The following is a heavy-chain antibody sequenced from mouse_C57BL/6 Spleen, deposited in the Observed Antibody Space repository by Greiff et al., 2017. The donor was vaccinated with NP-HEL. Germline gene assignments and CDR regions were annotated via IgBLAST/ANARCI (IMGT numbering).Heavy chain of an antibody. CDR1: GYTFTSYR. J-gene: IGHJ2*01. CDR3: ARWGGNYYYFDY. D-gene: IGHD2-1*01. V-gene: IGHV1-55*01. Sequence: VKLQQSGAELVKPGASVKMSCKASGYTFTSYRITWVKQRPGQGLEWIGDIYPGSGSTNYNEKFKSKATLTVDTSSSTAYMQLSSLTSEDSAVYYCARWGGNYYYFDYWGQGTTLTVSS. CDR2: IYPGSGST.